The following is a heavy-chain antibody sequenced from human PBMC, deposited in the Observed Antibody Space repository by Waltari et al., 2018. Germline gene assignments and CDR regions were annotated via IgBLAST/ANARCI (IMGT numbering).Heavy chain of an antibody. CDR2: IYHSGST. Sequence: QVQLQESGPGLVKPSETLSLTCAVSGYSISSGYYWGWIRQPPGKGGEWIGSIYHSGSTSSNPSLKSRVTISVDTSKNQFSLKLSSVTAADTAVYYCARDKRGTAMVTHWGQGTLVTVSS. CDR3: ARDKRGTAMVTH. D-gene: IGHD5-18*01. CDR1: GYSISSGYY. V-gene: IGHV4-38-2*02. J-gene: IGHJ4*02.